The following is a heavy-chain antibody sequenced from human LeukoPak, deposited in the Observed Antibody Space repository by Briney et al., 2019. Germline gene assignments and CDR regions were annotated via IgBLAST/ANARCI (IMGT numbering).Heavy chain of an antibody. J-gene: IGHJ4*02. Sequence: GGSLRLSCAASAFSFSNYNMNWVRQAPGKGLEWVSVIYSGGSTYYADSVKGRFAISRDNSKNTLYLQMNSLRAEDTAVYYCARVRDSSGSFDYWGQGPLVTVSS. CDR2: IYSGGST. CDR3: ARVRDSSGSFDY. D-gene: IGHD3-22*01. V-gene: IGHV3-53*01. CDR1: AFSFSNYN.